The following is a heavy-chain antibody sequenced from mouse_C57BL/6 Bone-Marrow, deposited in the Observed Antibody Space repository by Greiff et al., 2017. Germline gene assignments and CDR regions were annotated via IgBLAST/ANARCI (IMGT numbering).Heavy chain of an antibody. CDR1: GYTFTSYW. J-gene: IGHJ4*01. V-gene: IGHV1-59*01. CDR3: ARITTVVAPYAMDY. Sequence: QVHVKQPGAELVRPGTSVKLSCKASGYTFTSYWMHWVKQRPGQGLEWIGVIDPSDSYTNYNQKFKGKATLTVDTSSSTAYMQLSSLTSEDSAVYYCARITTVVAPYAMDYWGQGTSVTVSS. D-gene: IGHD1-1*01. CDR2: IDPSDSYT.